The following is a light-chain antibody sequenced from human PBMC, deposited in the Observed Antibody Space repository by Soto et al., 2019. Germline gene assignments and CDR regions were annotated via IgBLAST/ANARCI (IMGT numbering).Light chain of an antibody. CDR3: QQYNNWPYT. V-gene: IGKV3-15*01. Sequence: EMVTTQSPATLSVSPGERATLSCRASQSVRSNVAWYQQKPGQAPRLLIYGASTRATGIPARFSGSGSGTEFTLTISSLQSEDFAVYHCQQYNNWPYTFGQGTKLEIK. CDR2: GAS. CDR1: QSVRSN. J-gene: IGKJ2*01.